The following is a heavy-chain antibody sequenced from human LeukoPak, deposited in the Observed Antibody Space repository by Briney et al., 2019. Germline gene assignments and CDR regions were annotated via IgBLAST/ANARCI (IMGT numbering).Heavy chain of an antibody. CDR2: IYTSGST. Sequence: SETLSLTCTVSGGSISSYYWGWIRQPAGKGLEWIGRIYTSGSTNYNPSLKSRVTMSVDTSKNQFSLKLSSVTAADTAVYYCASGSYYGSGSSNYWGQGTLVTVSS. CDR3: ASGSYYGSGSSNY. CDR1: GGSISSYY. D-gene: IGHD3-10*01. V-gene: IGHV4-4*07. J-gene: IGHJ4*02.